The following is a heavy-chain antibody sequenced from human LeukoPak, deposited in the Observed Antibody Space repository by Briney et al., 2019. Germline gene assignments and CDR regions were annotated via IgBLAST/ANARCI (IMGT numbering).Heavy chain of an antibody. CDR1: GYTFTSYY. D-gene: IGHD3-22*01. CDR3: ARPYYYDSSGYYDLYYFDY. Sequence: ASVKVSCKASGYTFTSYYMHWVRQAPGQGLEWMGWINPNSGGTNYAQKFQGRVTMTRDTSISTAYMELSRLRSDDTAVYYCARPYYYDSSGYYDLYYFDYWGQGTLVTVSS. J-gene: IGHJ4*02. CDR2: INPNSGGT. V-gene: IGHV1-2*02.